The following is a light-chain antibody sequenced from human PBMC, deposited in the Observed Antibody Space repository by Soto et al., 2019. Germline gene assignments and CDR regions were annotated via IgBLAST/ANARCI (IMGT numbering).Light chain of an antibody. Sequence: EIVMTQSPATLSVSPGERATLSWRASQSVSNNLAWYQKKPGQAPRLLIYGASTRATGIPARFSGSGSGTEFTLTISSLQSEDFAFYYCQQYNNWWTFGQGTRVDIK. CDR3: QQYNNWWT. CDR1: QSVSNN. J-gene: IGKJ1*01. V-gene: IGKV3-15*01. CDR2: GAS.